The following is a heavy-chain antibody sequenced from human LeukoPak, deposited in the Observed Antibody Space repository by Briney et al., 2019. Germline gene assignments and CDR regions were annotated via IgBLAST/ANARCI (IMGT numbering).Heavy chain of an antibody. CDR1: GFTFSGYG. CDR3: AKYSSSIENDAFDI. Sequence: GGSLRLSCAASGFTFSGYGMHWVRQAPGKGLEWVAFIRYDGSNKYYADSVKGRFTISRDNSKNTLYLQMNSLRAEDTAVYYCAKYSSSIENDAFDIWGQGTMVTVSS. D-gene: IGHD6-6*01. CDR2: IRYDGSNK. J-gene: IGHJ3*02. V-gene: IGHV3-30*02.